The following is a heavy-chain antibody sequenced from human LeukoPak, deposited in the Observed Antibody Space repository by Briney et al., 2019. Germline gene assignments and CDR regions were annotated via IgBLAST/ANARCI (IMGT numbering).Heavy chain of an antibody. Sequence: GGSLRLSCAAAGFTFDDYAMHWVQQAPGKCLEWVSGISWNSGSIGYADSVKGRFTISRDNAKNSLYQQMNSLRAEHMALYYWAKAVLRAGYFDLWGRGTLVTVSS. D-gene: IGHD2-15*01. CDR3: AKAVLRAGYFDL. J-gene: IGHJ2*01. CDR2: ISWNSGSI. CDR1: GFTFDDYA. V-gene: IGHV3-9*03.